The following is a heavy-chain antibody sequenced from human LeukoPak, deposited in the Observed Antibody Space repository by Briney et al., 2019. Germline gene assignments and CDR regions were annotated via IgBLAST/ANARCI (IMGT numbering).Heavy chain of an antibody. V-gene: IGHV4-61*05. D-gene: IGHD6-13*01. Sequence: PSETLSLTCTVSGGSISSSSYYWGWIRQPPGKGLEWIGYIYYSGSTNYNPSLKSRVTISVDTSKNQFSLKLSSVTAADTAVYYCARRGWSSSWYYFDYWGQGTLVTVSS. CDR3: ARRGWSSSWYYFDY. CDR2: IYYSGST. CDR1: GGSISSSSYY. J-gene: IGHJ4*02.